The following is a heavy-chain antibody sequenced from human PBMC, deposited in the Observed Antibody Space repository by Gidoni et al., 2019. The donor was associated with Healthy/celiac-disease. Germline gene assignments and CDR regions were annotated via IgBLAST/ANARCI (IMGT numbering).Heavy chain of an antibody. J-gene: IGHJ4*02. CDR3: ARIEEWGDFDY. V-gene: IGHV3-48*03. Sequence: EVQLVESGGGLVQPGGSLRLSCAASGFTFSSYEMNWVRQAPGKGLEWVSYISSSGSTIYYADSVKGRFTISRDNAKNSLYLQMNSLRAEDTAVYYCARIEEWGDFDYWGQGTLVTVSS. D-gene: IGHD1-26*01. CDR2: ISSSGSTI. CDR1: GFTFSSYE.